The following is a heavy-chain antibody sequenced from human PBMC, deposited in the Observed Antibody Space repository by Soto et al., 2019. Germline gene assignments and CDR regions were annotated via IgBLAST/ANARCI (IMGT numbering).Heavy chain of an antibody. V-gene: IGHV3-30-3*01. Sequence: PGGSLRLSCAASGFTFISYAMHWVRQAPGKGLEWVAVISYDGSNKYYADSVKGRFTISRDNSKNTLYLQMNSLRAEDTAVYYCARDRIAVAGRSTYYYGMDVWGQGTTVTVSS. D-gene: IGHD6-19*01. CDR1: GFTFISYA. J-gene: IGHJ6*02. CDR3: ARDRIAVAGRSTYYYGMDV. CDR2: ISYDGSNK.